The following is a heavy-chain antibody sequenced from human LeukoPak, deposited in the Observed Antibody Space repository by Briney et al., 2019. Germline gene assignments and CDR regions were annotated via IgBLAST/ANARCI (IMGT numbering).Heavy chain of an antibody. Sequence: GGSLRLSCAASGFTFSSYGMHWVRQAPGKGLEWVAVIWYDGSNKYYADSVKGRFTISRDNSKNTLYLQMNSLRAEDTAVYYCARDYSSSWYAGVDYFDYWGQGTLVTVSS. J-gene: IGHJ4*02. CDR1: GFTFSSYG. CDR3: ARDYSSSWYAGVDYFDY. D-gene: IGHD6-13*01. V-gene: IGHV3-33*01. CDR2: IWYDGSNK.